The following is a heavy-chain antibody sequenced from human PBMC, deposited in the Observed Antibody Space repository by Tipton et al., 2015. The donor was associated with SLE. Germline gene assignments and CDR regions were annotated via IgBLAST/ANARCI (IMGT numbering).Heavy chain of an antibody. V-gene: IGHV4-4*07. D-gene: IGHD4-17*01. CDR2: IYSSGVT. CDR3: ARDQDVTTGENRFDP. CDR1: GDSINGYY. J-gene: IGHJ5*02. Sequence: LRLSCTVSGDSINGYYWSWIRQSAGKGLEWIGRIYSSGVTHYTSSLKSRVTMSVDTSKNQFSLRLTSVIAADTAVYYCARDQDVTTGENRFDPWGQGILVTVSS.